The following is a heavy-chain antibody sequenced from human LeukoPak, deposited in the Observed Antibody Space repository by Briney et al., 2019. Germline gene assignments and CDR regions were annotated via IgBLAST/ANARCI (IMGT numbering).Heavy chain of an antibody. CDR3: AKVSSRSKYYFDY. CDR1: GFTFNSYA. J-gene: IGHJ4*02. D-gene: IGHD6-13*01. CDR2: ISGDGGTT. Sequence: SGGSLRLSCAASGFTFNSYAMSWVRQAPGKGLEWVSSISGDGGTTYYTDSVKGRFTISRDNSKNTLYLQMNSLRAEDTAVYYCAKVSSRSKYYFDYWGQGTLVTVSS. V-gene: IGHV3-23*01.